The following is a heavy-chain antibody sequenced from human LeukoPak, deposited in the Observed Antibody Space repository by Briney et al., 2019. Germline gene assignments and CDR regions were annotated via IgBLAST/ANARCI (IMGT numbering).Heavy chain of an antibody. CDR2: ISSSSSYT. CDR1: GLTFSDYY. D-gene: IGHD3-10*01. Sequence: GGSPRLSCAASGLTFSDYYMSWIRQAPGKGLEWVSYISSSSSYTNYADSVKGRFTISRDNAKNSLYLQMNSLRAEDTAVYYCAVRRITMVRGVIGPDWFDPWGQGTLVTVSS. J-gene: IGHJ5*02. CDR3: AVRRITMVRGVIGPDWFDP. V-gene: IGHV3-11*06.